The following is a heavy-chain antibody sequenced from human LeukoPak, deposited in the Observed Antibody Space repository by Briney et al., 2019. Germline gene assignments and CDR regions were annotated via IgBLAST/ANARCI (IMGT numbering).Heavy chain of an antibody. CDR1: GGSISSGSFY. CDR2: IYPSGDS. CDR3: ARGYDRNGYQSRGFDY. D-gene: IGHD3-22*01. Sequence: TLSLTCTVSGGSISSGSFYWSWIRQTAGKGLEWIGRIYPSGDSQYSPSFRSRATISLDTRNQFSLKLSSVTAADTAVYFCARGYDRNGYQSRGFDYWGQGALVNVSS. V-gene: IGHV4-61*02. J-gene: IGHJ4*02.